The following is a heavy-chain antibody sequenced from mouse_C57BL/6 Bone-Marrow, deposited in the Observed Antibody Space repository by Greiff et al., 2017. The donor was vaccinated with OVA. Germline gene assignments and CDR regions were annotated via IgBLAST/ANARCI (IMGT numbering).Heavy chain of an antibody. J-gene: IGHJ3*01. V-gene: IGHV1-18*01. CDR1: GYTFTDYN. Sequence: EVQLQQSGPELVKPGASVKIPCKASGYTFTDYNMDWVKQSHGKSLEWIGDINPNNGGTIYNQKFKGKATLTVEKSSSTAYMELRSLTSEDTAVYYCARAGISYGFAYWGQGTLVTVSA. CDR3: ARAGISYGFAY. D-gene: IGHD1-1*01. CDR2: INPNNGGT.